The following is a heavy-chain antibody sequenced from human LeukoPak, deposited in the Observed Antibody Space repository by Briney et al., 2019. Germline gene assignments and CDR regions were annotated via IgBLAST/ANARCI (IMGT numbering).Heavy chain of an antibody. V-gene: IGHV3-53*01. CDR1: GFSVRTNY. CDR2: IYTGGST. D-gene: IGHD2-2*01. CDR3: AREGVQYTSSWYDC. J-gene: IGHJ5*01. Sequence: GGSLRLSCAASGFSVRTNYMSWVRQAPGKGLEWVSLIYTGGSTYYADSVKGRFTISRDDSENTLYLQMNSLRVEDTAVYYCAREGVQYTSSWYDCWGQGTLVTVSS.